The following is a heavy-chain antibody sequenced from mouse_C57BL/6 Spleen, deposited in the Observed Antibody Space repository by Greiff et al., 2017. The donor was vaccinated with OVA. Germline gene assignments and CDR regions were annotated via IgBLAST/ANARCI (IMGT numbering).Heavy chain of an antibody. V-gene: IGHV1-64*01. CDR1: GCTFTSYW. CDR3: ARGGLLRYFDY. J-gene: IGHJ2*01. Sequence: QVQLQQPGAELVKPGASVKLSCKASGCTFTSYWMHWVKQRPGQGLEWIGMIHPNSGSTNYNEKFKSKATLTVDKSSSTAYMQLSSLTSEDSAVYYCARGGLLRYFDYWGQGTTLTVSS. CDR2: IHPNSGST. D-gene: IGHD3-1*01.